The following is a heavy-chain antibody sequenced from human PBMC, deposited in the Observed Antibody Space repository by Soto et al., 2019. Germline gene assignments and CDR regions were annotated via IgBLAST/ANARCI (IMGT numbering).Heavy chain of an antibody. J-gene: IGHJ5*02. CDR1: GYTITSYE. CDR2: ISAYNGNT. V-gene: IGHV1-18*01. D-gene: IGHD3-3*01. Sequence: AATLKLSCKGSGYTITSYEIRWLRQAPGQGLEWMGWISAYNGNTNYAQKLQGRVTMTTDTSTSTAYMELRSLRSDDTAVYYCAIVDNVYYDFWSGDNWFGPWGEGTLVTVSS. CDR3: AIVDNVYYDFWSGDNWFGP.